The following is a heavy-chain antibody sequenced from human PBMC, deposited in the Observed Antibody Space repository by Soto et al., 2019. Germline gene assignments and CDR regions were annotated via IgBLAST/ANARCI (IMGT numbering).Heavy chain of an antibody. D-gene: IGHD3-3*01. V-gene: IGHV2-5*02. Sequence: QITLNESGPPVVRPTEPLTLTCTFSGLSLTTSGVGVGWIRQSPGKAPEWLALIYWDDDKRYSASLKSRLTSAKDTSKHQLVLTVSDLDPTDTATYYCANRVLRTVFGLVTTTAIYFDFWGQGTPVAVSS. CDR3: ANRVLRTVFGLVTTTAIYFDF. CDR1: GLSLTTSGVG. CDR2: IYWDDDK. J-gene: IGHJ4*02.